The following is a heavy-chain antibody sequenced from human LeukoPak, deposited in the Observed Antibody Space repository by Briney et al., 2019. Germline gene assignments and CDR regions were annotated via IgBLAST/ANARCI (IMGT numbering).Heavy chain of an antibody. CDR3: ARGAIFRTVTTGGWFDP. CDR2: ISAYNGNT. D-gene: IGHD4-17*01. J-gene: IGHJ5*02. Sequence: ASVKVSCKASGYTFTSYGISWVRQAPGQGLEWMGWISAYNGNTNYAQKLQGRVTVTTDTSTSTAYMELRSLRSDDTAVYYCARGAIFRTVTTGGWFDPWGQGTLVTVSS. CDR1: GYTFTSYG. V-gene: IGHV1-18*01.